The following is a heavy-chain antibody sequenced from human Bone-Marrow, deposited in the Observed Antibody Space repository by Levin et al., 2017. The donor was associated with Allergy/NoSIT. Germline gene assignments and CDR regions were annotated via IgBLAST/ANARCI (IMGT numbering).Heavy chain of an antibody. V-gene: IGHV3-9*01. D-gene: IGHD6-19*01. CDR2: ISWNSGSI. Sequence: LSLTCAASGFTFDDYAMHWVRQAPGKGLEWVSGISWNSGSIGYADSVKGRFTISRDNAKNSLYLQMNSLRAEDTALYYCAKGESSGWHDAFDIWGQGTMVTVSS. J-gene: IGHJ3*02. CDR3: AKGESSGWHDAFDI. CDR1: GFTFDDYA.